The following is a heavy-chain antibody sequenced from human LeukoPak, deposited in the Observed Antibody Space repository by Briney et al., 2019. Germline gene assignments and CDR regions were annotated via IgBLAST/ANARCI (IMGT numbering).Heavy chain of an antibody. CDR2: ISATTIYR. J-gene: IGHJ4*02. D-gene: IGHD5-24*01. V-gene: IGHV3-21*01. CDR3: ARIGLGRDAYNSFDY. Sequence: GGSLRLSCAASGFTFSNYDMTWVRQAPGKGLEWVSSISATTIYRFSAGSVRGRFTISRDNVENSLYLHMIGLRREDTAVYYCARIGLGRDAYNSFDYWGQGTLVIVSS. CDR1: GFTFSNYD.